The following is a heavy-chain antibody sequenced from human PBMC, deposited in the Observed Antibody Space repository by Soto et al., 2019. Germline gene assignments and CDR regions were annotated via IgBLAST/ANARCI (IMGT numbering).Heavy chain of an antibody. V-gene: IGHV1-46*01. D-gene: IGHD3-9*01. J-gene: IGHJ4*02. CDR3: SRETDILTGFVIDY. Sequence: QVQLVQSGAEVQKPGASVRVSCKASGYIFTNSYLHWVRQAPGQGLEWMGIINPSAGRTNYAQNFQGRVTMTADTSTSTVYMEFSSLRSEDTAVYYCSRETDILTGFVIDYWGQGTLVIVSS. CDR1: GYIFTNSY. CDR2: INPSAGRT.